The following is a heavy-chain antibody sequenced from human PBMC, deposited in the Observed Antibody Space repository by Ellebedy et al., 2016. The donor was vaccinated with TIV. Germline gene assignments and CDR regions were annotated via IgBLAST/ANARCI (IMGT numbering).Heavy chain of an antibody. CDR3: ARGYGSGRYYDDY. D-gene: IGHD3-10*01. J-gene: IGHJ4*02. V-gene: IGHV4-30-4*01. Sequence: LRLSXTVSGGSISSGDYYWSWIRQPPGKGLEWIGYIYYSGSTYYNPSLKSRVTISVDTSKNQFSLKLSSVTAADTAVYYCARGYGSGRYYDDYWGQGTLVTVSS. CDR1: GGSISSGDYY. CDR2: IYYSGST.